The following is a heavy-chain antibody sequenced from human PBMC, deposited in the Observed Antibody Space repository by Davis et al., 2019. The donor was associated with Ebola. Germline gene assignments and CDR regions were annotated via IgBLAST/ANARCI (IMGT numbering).Heavy chain of an antibody. CDR2: LYYSGNT. Sequence: MPSETLSLTCTVSGGSISSYYWSWIRQPPGKGLEWIGYLYYSGNTNYNHSLKSRVTISVDTSKNQFSLKLSSVTAADTAVYYCARGLVVVAATYFDYWGQGTLVTVSS. J-gene: IGHJ4*02. D-gene: IGHD2-15*01. V-gene: IGHV4-59*01. CDR1: GGSISSYY. CDR3: ARGLVVVAATYFDY.